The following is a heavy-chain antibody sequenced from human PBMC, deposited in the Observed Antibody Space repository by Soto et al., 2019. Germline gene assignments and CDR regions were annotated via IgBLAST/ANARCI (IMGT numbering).Heavy chain of an antibody. Sequence: QVQLVESGGGVVQPGRSLRLSCAASGFTFSSYGMHWVRQAPGKGLEWVAVISYDGSNKYYADSVKGRFTISRDNSKNTLYLQMNSRRAEDTAVYYCAKDVQVVAARPDETYYYYGMDVWGQGTTVTVSS. CDR1: GFTFSSYG. J-gene: IGHJ6*02. V-gene: IGHV3-30*18. CDR2: ISYDGSNK. D-gene: IGHD6-6*01. CDR3: AKDVQVVAARPDETYYYYGMDV.